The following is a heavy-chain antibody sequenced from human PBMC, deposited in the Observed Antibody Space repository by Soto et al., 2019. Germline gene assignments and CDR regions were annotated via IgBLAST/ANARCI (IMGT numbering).Heavy chain of an antibody. CDR2: FYYSGST. V-gene: IGHV4-39*01. CDR1: GGSISSTSYY. D-gene: IGHD6-19*01. J-gene: IGHJ4*02. CDR3: ARQVVDGTVAGMGIFDY. Sequence: SETLSLTCAVSGGSISSTSYYWVWIRQPPGKGLEWIGSFYYSGSTYYNPSLKSRVTISVDTSENQFSLKLSSVTAADTAVYYCARQVVDGTVAGMGIFDYWGQGTLVTVSS.